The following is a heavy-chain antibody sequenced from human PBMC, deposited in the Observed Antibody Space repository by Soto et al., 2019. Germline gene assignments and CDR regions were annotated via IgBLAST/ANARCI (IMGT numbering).Heavy chain of an antibody. V-gene: IGHV3-7*01. CDR1: GFTFSSYW. CDR2: IKQDGSEK. D-gene: IGHD6-19*01. J-gene: IGHJ4*02. CDR3: ARVYSSGWEAILFDY. Sequence: GSLRLSCAASGFTFSSYWMSWVRQAPGKGLEWVANIKQDGSEKYYVDSVKGRFTISRDNAKNSLYLQMNSLRAEDTAVYYCARVYSSGWEAILFDYWGQGTLVTVSS.